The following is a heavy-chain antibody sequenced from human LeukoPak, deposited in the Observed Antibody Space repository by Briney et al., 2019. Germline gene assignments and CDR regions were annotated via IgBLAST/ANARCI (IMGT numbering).Heavy chain of an antibody. CDR1: GYTFTIYG. CDR2: ISAYNGNT. CDR3: ARAWSRRDYYYYMDV. J-gene: IGHJ6*03. D-gene: IGHD3-3*01. V-gene: IGHV1-18*01. Sequence: ASVKVSCKASGYTFTIYGISWVRQTPGQGLEWMGWISAYNGNTKYAQKVQGRVTMTRDTSTSTAYMEVRSLRSDDTAVYYCARAWSRRDYYYYMDVWGKGTTVTVSS.